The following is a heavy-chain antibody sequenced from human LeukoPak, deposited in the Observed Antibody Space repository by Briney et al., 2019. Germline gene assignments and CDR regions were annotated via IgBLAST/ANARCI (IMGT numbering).Heavy chain of an antibody. CDR2: IYYSGST. D-gene: IGHD3-10*01. V-gene: IGHV4-59*01. CDR3: ARGSVLLSMDV. Sequence: SETLSLTCTVSGGSISSYYWSWIRQPPGKGLEWIGYIYYSGSTNYNPSLKNRVTISVDTSKNQFSLKLSSVTAADTAVYYCARGSVLLSMDVWGKGTTVTISS. CDR1: GGSISSYY. J-gene: IGHJ6*03.